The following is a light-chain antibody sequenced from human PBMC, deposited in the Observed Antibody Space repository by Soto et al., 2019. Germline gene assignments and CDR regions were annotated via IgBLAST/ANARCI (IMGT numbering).Light chain of an antibody. J-gene: IGKJ1*01. CDR2: AAS. Sequence: DIQMTQSPSSLSVSVGDRVTITCRASQDIGSSLGWFQQKPGKAPKSLIYAASTLQVGVPSRFSSSGSGTDFILTISSLQPEDFATYYCQQYNSYPRTFGQGTKVESK. CDR1: QDIGSS. V-gene: IGKV1-16*01. CDR3: QQYNSYPRT.